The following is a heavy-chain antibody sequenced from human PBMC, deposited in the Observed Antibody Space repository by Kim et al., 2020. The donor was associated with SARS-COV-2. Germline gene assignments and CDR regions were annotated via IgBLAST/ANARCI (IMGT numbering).Heavy chain of an antibody. J-gene: IGHJ3*02. D-gene: IGHD6-19*01. CDR3: ARTRYSSGADAFDI. Sequence: PSLKSRVTISVHTSKNQFSLKLSSGTAADTAVYYCARTRYSSGADAFDIWGQGTMVTVSS. V-gene: IGHV4-34*01.